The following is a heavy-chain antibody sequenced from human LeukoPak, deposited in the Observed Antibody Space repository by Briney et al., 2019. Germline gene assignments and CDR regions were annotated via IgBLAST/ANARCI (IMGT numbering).Heavy chain of an antibody. V-gene: IGHV1-46*01. CDR2: INPSGGST. CDR3: ARDRSLGYCSGGSCYYFDY. Sequence: ASVKVSCKASGYTFTSYYMHWVRQAPGQGLEWMGIINPSGGSTSYAQKFQGRVTMTRDMSTSTVYMELSSLRSEDTAVYYCARDRSLGYCSGGSCYYFDYWGQGTLVTVSS. D-gene: IGHD2-15*01. J-gene: IGHJ4*02. CDR1: GYTFTSYY.